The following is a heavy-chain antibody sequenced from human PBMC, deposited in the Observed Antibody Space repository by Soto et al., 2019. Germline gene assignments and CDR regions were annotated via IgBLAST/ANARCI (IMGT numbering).Heavy chain of an antibody. D-gene: IGHD6-6*01. J-gene: IGHJ3*02. Sequence: QVQLVQSGAEVQKPGSSVKVSCKASGGTFSSYAISWVRQAPGQGLEWRGGIIPIFGTANYAQKFQGRVTIPAAESTSTAYMELSSLRSEDTAVYYCARNPVSEGSLDIWGQGTMVTVSS. CDR1: GGTFSSYA. CDR2: IIPIFGTA. CDR3: ARNPVSEGSLDI. V-gene: IGHV1-69*01.